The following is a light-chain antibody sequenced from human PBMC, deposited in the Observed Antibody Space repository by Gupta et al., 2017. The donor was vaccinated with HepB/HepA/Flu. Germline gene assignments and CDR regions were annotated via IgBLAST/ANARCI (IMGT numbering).Light chain of an antibody. Sequence: EIVLTQSPGTLSLSPGERATLSCRASQSLSGSLLAWYQQKPGQAPRLLIYGASSRANGIPDRFNGSGSGTDFTLTINRLEPEDFAVYCCHQDGYSPRTFGQGTKVEIK. CDR1: QSLSGSL. CDR3: HQDGYSPRT. J-gene: IGKJ1*01. CDR2: GAS. V-gene: IGKV3-20*01.